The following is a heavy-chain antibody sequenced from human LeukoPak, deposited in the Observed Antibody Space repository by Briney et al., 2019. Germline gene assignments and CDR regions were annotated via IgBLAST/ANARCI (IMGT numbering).Heavy chain of an antibody. J-gene: IGHJ4*02. CDR2: IFHSGNS. CDR1: GYSMSSGYY. Sequence: SETLSLTCTVSGYSMSSGYYWGWIRQPPGKGLQWIGSIFHSGNSYYNPSLKSRVTISVDTSKNQFSLKVNSVTAADTAVYYCARGVRGIWYYFDYWGQGTLVTVSS. V-gene: IGHV4-38-2*02. D-gene: IGHD3-10*02. CDR3: ARGVRGIWYYFDY.